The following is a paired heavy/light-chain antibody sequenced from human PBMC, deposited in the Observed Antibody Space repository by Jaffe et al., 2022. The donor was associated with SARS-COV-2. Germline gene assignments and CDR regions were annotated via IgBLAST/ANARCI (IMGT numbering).Heavy chain of an antibody. V-gene: IGHV3-33*01. CDR1: GYTFSSHG. CDR3: ARDLGLVGPELDY. D-gene: IGHD6-19*01. J-gene: IGHJ4*02. CDR2: IWYDGSKK. Sequence: QVHLVESGGGVVQPGRSLRLSCVGSGYTFSSHGMHWVRQAPGRGLEWVAVIWYDGSKKFYADSVKGRFTISRDDSKNTLVLQMNSLRAEDTAVYYCARDLGLVGPELDYWGQGTLVTVSS.
Light chain of an antibody. Sequence: DVVMTQSPLSLPVTLGQPASISCRSSQSLIYSDGDTYLNWFQQRPGQSPRRLIYKVSNRDSGVPDRFSGSGSGTDFTLKISRVEAEDVGVYYCAQGTHWPPYTFGPGTKLEIK. J-gene: IGKJ2*01. CDR3: AQGTHWPPYT. V-gene: IGKV2-30*01. CDR2: KVS. CDR1: QSLIYSDGDTY.